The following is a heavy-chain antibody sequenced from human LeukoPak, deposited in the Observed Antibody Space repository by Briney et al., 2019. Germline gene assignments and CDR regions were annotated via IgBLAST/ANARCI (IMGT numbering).Heavy chain of an antibody. Sequence: PSETLSLTCPVSVGSISTYYWTWIRPPAGKGLDWIGYLHYSGSTNYNPSLKSRLTISLETSKNQFSLKLSSVTAADTAVYFCARASWGYSSPFGPWGQGTLVTVSS. CDR3: ARASWGYSSPFGP. V-gene: IGHV4-59*01. J-gene: IGHJ5*02. CDR2: LHYSGST. D-gene: IGHD6-13*01. CDR1: VGSISTYY.